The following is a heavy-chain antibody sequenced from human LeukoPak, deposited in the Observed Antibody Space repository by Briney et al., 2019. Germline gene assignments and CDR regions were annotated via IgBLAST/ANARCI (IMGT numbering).Heavy chain of an antibody. CDR1: GFIFGDYA. V-gene: IGHV3-49*03. CDR3: TRRQTFDY. J-gene: IGHJ4*02. CDR2: IRSKAYGGTT. Sequence: PGGSLRLSCTGSGFIFGDYAMSWFRQAPGKGLEWVGLIRSKAYGGTTEYAASVKGRFTISRDDSKSIAFLQMNSLQSEDTAVYYCTRRQTFDYWGQGTLVTVSS.